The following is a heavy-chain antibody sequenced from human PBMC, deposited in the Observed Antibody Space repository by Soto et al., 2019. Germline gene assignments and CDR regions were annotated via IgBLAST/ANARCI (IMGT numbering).Heavy chain of an antibody. Sequence: GGSLRLSCAAFGFTFTRYSMNWVRQAPGKGLEWVSSISSTTNYIYYGDSMKGRFTISRDNAKNSLYLEMNSLRAEDTAVYYCARESEDLTSNFDYWGQGTLVTVSS. V-gene: IGHV3-21*06. CDR3: ARESEDLTSNFDY. CDR2: ISSTTNYI. CDR1: GFTFTRYS. J-gene: IGHJ4*02.